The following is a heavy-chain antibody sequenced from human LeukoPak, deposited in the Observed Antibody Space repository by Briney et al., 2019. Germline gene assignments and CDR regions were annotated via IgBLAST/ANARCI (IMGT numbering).Heavy chain of an antibody. V-gene: IGHV4-59*01. CDR2: IYYSGSP. CDR3: ARLARAGSASYLSPSSSGMDV. CDR1: GGSISSYY. Sequence: SETLSLTCTVSGGSISSYYWSWIRQPPGKGLEWLGYIYYSGSPNYNPSLKSRVPISVDTSKNHFSVKLRSVTAAPTAVYYCARLARAGSASYLSPSSSGMDVWGHGTTVTVSS. D-gene: IGHD3-10*01. J-gene: IGHJ6*02.